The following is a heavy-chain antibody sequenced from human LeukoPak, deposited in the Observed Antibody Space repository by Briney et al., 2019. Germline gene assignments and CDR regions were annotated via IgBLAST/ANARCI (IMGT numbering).Heavy chain of an antibody. CDR1: EFTFSSYW. CDR2: IKKDGIEK. D-gene: IGHD2-2*01. Sequence: SGGSLRLSCAASEFTFSSYWMSWVRQAPGKGLEWVANIKKDGIEKYYVESVKGRFTISRDNAKNSLYLQMNSLRAEDTAVHYCARGRYSSRSGGYYFDIWGQGTLVTVSS. J-gene: IGHJ4*02. V-gene: IGHV3-7*01. CDR3: ARGRYSSRSGGYYFDI.